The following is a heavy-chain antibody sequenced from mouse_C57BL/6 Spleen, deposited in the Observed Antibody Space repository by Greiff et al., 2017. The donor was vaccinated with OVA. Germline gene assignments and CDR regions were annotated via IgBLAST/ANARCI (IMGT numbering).Heavy chain of an antibody. CDR3: ARWEYYGSSYFDY. V-gene: IGHV1-52*01. J-gene: IGHJ2*01. D-gene: IGHD1-1*01. Sequence: VQLQQPGAELVRPGSSVKLSCKASGYTFTSYWMHWVKQRPIQGLEWIGNIDPSDSETHYNQKFKDKATLTVDKSSSTAYMQLSSLTSEDSAVYYCARWEYYGSSYFDYWGQGTTLTVSS. CDR2: IDPSDSET. CDR1: GYTFTSYW.